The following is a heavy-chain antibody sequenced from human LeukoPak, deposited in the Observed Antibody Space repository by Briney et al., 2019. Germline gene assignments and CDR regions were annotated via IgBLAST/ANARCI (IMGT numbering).Heavy chain of an antibody. J-gene: IGHJ4*02. CDR1: GGTFSSYA. CDR2: IIPILGIA. V-gene: IGHV1-69*04. D-gene: IGHD3-10*01. CDR3: ARDRDTMVRGAIPPSFDY. Sequence: ASVKVSCEASGGTFSSYAISWVRQAPGQGLEWMGRIIPILGIANYAQKLQGRVTMTTDTSTSTAYMELRSLRSDDTAVYHCARDRDTMVRGAIPPSFDYWGQGTLVTVSS.